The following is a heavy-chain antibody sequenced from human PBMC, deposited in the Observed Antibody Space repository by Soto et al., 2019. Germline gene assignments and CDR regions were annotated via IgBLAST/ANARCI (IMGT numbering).Heavy chain of an antibody. D-gene: IGHD3-10*01. CDR3: ARREYYGSGSYLYYYYYYGMDV. CDR1: GGSIIISNL. J-gene: IGHJ6*02. Sequence: SETLSLTCAVSGGSIIISNLWSWVRQPPGKGLEWIGEIYHSGSTNYNPSLKSRVTISVDKSKNQFSLKLSSVTAADTAVYYCARREYYGSGSYLYYYYYYGMDVWGQGTTVTVSS. V-gene: IGHV4-4*02. CDR2: IYHSGST.